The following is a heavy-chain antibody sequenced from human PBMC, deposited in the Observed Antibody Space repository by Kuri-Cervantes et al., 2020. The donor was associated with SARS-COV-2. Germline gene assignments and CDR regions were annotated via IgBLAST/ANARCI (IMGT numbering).Heavy chain of an antibody. J-gene: IGHJ6*02. Sequence: SLKISCAASAFTFDDYDMYWVRQAPGKGLEWVSGFTWNSGSIGYADSVKGRFTISRDNAKNTLYLQMNSLRAEDTAVYYCAREPTTGCYGMDVWGQGTTVTVSS. V-gene: IGHV3-9*01. D-gene: IGHD1-26*01. CDR3: AREPTTGCYGMDV. CDR1: AFTFDDYD. CDR2: FTWNSGSI.